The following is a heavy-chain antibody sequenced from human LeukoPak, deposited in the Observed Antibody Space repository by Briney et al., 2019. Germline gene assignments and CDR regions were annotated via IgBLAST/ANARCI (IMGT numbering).Heavy chain of an antibody. CDR2: IWYDGSNK. D-gene: IGHD3-10*01. V-gene: IGHV3-33*01. CDR1: GFTFSSYG. Sequence: GGSLRLSCAASGFTFSSYGMHWVRQAPGKGLEWVAVIWYDGSNKYYADSVKGRFTISTDNSRNTLYLQMNSLRAEDTAVYYCARGLEGVRGVVNWFDRWGQGTLVTVSS. CDR3: ARGLEGVRGVVNWFDR. J-gene: IGHJ5*02.